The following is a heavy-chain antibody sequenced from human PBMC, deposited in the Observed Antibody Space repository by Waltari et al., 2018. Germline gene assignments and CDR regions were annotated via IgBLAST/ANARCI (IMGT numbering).Heavy chain of an antibody. CDR2: IFSGGGT. CDR3: AKAGADFGSGYYRYYIDV. Sequence: EVQLLESGGGLVQAGGSLRLSWAASGFTFRSYAMSWVRQAPGRGVEGVSVIFSGGGTYYADAVKGRFTITRDNSKNTLYLQMNSLRAEDTAVYYCAKAGADFGSGYYRYYIDVWGKGTTVTVSS. V-gene: IGHV3-23*03. J-gene: IGHJ6*03. D-gene: IGHD3-3*01. CDR1: GFTFRSYA.